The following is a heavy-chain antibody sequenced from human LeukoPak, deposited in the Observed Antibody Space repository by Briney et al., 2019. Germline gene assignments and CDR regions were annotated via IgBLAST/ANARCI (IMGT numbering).Heavy chain of an antibody. CDR2: ISSSGSTI. D-gene: IGHD6-13*01. V-gene: IGHV3-11*01. CDR3: AKDVSSSWYNLNRFDY. Sequence: GGSLRLSCAASGFTFSDYYMSWIRQAPGKGLEWVSYISSSGSTIYYADSVKGRFTISRDNAKNSLYLQMNSLRAEDTALYYCAKDVSSSWYNLNRFDYWGQGTLVTVSS. J-gene: IGHJ4*02. CDR1: GFTFSDYY.